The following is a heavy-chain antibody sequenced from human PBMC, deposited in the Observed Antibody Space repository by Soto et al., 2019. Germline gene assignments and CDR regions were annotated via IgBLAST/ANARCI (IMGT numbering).Heavy chain of an antibody. J-gene: IGHJ4*02. V-gene: IGHV4-59*08. CDR3: ARLTPYSGYSFDY. CDR1: GGSISSYY. D-gene: IGHD5-12*01. Sequence: SETLSLTCTVSGGSISSYYWSWIRQPPGKGLERIGYIYYSGSTNYNPSLKGRVTISVDTSKNQFSLKLSSVTAADTAVYYCARLTPYSGYSFDYWGQGTLVTVSS. CDR2: IYYSGST.